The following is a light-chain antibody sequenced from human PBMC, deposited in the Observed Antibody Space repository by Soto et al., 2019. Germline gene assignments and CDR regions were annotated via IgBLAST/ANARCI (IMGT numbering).Light chain of an antibody. J-gene: IGKJ4*01. Sequence: DIVMTQSPLSLPVTPGEPASISCRSSQSLLHSNGYNYLDWYLQMPGQSLQLLIYLGSNRASGVPDRFSGSGSGTDFTLKISRVEAEDVGVYYCMQALQTPVTFGGGTKVEIK. CDR3: MQALQTPVT. V-gene: IGKV2-28*01. CDR1: QSLLHSNGYNY. CDR2: LGS.